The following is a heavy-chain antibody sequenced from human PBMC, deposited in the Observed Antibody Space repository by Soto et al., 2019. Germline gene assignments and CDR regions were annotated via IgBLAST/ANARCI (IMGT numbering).Heavy chain of an antibody. V-gene: IGHV3-23*01. J-gene: IGHJ4*02. CDR2: VNGRVDST. Sequence: EVQLLESGGDLVLPGGSLRLSCAASGFTFKNFAMSWVRPATGTGLEWCSAVNGRVDSTFYADSVRGRFTISRDHAKHTIHLQVARLRVDDTALYYCTKGRYSEWSLSVGGEESWGRGTLVTVSS. CDR3: TKGRYSEWSLSVGGEES. D-gene: IGHD3-3*01. CDR1: GFTFKNFA.